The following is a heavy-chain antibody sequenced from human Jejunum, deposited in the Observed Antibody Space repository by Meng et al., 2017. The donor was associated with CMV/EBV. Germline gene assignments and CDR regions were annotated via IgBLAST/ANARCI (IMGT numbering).Heavy chain of an antibody. CDR3: ARDNDGSSHYSQFDY. D-gene: IGHD3-22*01. J-gene: IGHJ4*02. CDR2: LWYDGSRK. CDR1: GFPLNSYG. V-gene: IGHV3-33*01. Sequence: SGFPLNSYGIHWVRQFPGKGLEWVDVLWYDGSRKYFADSVQGRFSISRDDSKNTVYLQMNSLRAEDTAVYYCARDNDGSSHYSQFDYWGQGTLVTVSS.